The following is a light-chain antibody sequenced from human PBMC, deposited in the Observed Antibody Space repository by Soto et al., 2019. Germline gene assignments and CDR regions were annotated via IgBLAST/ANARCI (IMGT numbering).Light chain of an antibody. Sequence: EIVMTQSPATLSVSPGERVTLSCRASQSVRSNLAWYQQKPGQAPRLLIYGASTRATGLPARFSGSGSGTDFTLTISSLQSEDFAVCYCQQENTGPPITCGQGTRREI. CDR1: QSVRSN. V-gene: IGKV3-15*01. CDR2: GAS. CDR3: QQENTGPPIT. J-gene: IGKJ5*01.